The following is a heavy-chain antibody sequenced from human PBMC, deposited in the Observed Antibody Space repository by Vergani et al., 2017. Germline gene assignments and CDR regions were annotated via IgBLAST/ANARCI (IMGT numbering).Heavy chain of an antibody. CDR3: ARVSTLAAAAPWYFDY. D-gene: IGHD6-13*01. V-gene: IGHV3-33*01. CDR2: IWYDGSNN. Sequence: QVQLVESGGGVVQPGRSLRLSCAASGFAFNSFGMHWVRQAPGKGLEWVAVIWYDGSNNYYADSVKGRFNISRDNSKNTLYLQLNSLRAEDTAVYYCARVSTLAAAAPWYFDYWGQGTLVTVSS. J-gene: IGHJ4*02. CDR1: GFAFNSFG.